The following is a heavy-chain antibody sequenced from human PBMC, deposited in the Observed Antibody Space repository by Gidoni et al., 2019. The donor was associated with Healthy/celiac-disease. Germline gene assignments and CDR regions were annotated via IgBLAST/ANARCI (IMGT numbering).Heavy chain of an antibody. Sequence: EVQLVESGGGLVQPGGSLRLSCAASGFTFSSYAMSWVRQSPGKGLEWVSAISGSGGSTYYADSVKGRFTISRDNSKNTLYLQMNSLRAEDTAVYYCAKVPVGATYYYYGMDVWGQGTTVTVSS. D-gene: IGHD1-26*01. CDR3: AKVPVGATYYYYGMDV. J-gene: IGHJ6*02. CDR2: ISGSGGST. CDR1: GFTFSSYA. V-gene: IGHV3-23*04.